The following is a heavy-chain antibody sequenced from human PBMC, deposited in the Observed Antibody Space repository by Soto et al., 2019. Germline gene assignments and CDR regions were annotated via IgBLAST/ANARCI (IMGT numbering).Heavy chain of an antibody. CDR2: ISSTTNHI. CDR1: GFTFTRYS. Sequence: KPGGSLRLSCAASGFTFTRYSMNWVRQAPGRGLEWVSSISSTTNHIYYRDSMKGRFTISRDNAKNSLYREMNSLRAEYTAVYYCERESEDLTSNFDYWRQGTLVTVS. J-gene: IGHJ4*02. CDR3: ERESEDLTSNFDY. V-gene: IGHV3-21*01.